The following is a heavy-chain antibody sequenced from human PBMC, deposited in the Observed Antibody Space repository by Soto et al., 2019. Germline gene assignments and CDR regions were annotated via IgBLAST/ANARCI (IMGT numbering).Heavy chain of an antibody. CDR3: AKRPGSLVVAATTVDY. J-gene: IGHJ4*02. D-gene: IGHD2-15*01. CDR2: ISGSGGST. Sequence: EGSLRLYFAASGFTFSVYSMSWVRQATGKGLEWVSAISGSGGSTYYVDSVKGRFTISRDNSKNTLYLQMNSLRAEDTAVYYCAKRPGSLVVAATTVDYWGQGTLVTVSS. V-gene: IGHV3-23*01. CDR1: GFTFSVYS.